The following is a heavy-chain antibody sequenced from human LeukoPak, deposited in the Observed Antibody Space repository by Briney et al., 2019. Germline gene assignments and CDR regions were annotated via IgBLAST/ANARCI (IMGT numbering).Heavy chain of an antibody. CDR2: MKEDGSEI. D-gene: IGHD1-26*01. CDR3: AKGGATRGRSEN. Sequence: PGGSLRLSCAASGFPFDVQTMSWVRPAPGKGLDWVASMKEDGSEIYYVDSVKGRFTISRDNSKTSLYLQMNSLRAEDTAVYYCAKGGATRGRSENWGQGTLVTVSS. CDR1: GFPFDVQT. J-gene: IGHJ4*02. V-gene: IGHV3-7*01.